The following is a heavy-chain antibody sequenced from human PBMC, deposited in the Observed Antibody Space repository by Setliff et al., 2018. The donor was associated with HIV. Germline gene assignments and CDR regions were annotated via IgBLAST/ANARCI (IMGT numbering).Heavy chain of an antibody. V-gene: IGHV4-39*01. CDR3: ASDISPDDGYNRLHYFDY. J-gene: IGHJ4*02. D-gene: IGHD5-12*01. CDR1: GGSISSGSYF. CDR2: IYDSEST. Sequence: SETLSLTCTVSGGSISSGSYFWTWIRQPAGKGLEWIGNIYDSESTYYNPSLKSRVTISVDTSKNQFSLRLNSVTAADTAVYYCASDISPDDGYNRLHYFDYWGQGTLVTVSS.